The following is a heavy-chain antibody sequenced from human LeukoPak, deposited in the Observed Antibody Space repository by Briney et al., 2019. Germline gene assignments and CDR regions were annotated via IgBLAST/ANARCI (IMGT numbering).Heavy chain of an antibody. Sequence: GGSLRLSCAASGFTFSSYAMSWIRQAPGKGLEWVSVISGRGVDTYYADSVKGRFTISRDNSKNTLYLQMNSLKSEDTAVYYCTRHIAAAGTGWFDPWGQGTLVTVSS. CDR3: TRHIAAAGTGWFDP. J-gene: IGHJ5*02. V-gene: IGHV3-23*01. CDR2: ISGRGVDT. D-gene: IGHD6-13*01. CDR1: GFTFSSYA.